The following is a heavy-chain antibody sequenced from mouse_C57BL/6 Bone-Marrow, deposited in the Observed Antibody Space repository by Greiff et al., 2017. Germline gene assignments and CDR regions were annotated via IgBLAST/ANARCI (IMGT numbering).Heavy chain of an antibody. CDR2: ISNLAYSI. Sequence: EVKLMESGGGLVQPGGSLKLSCAASGFTFSDYGMAWVRQAPRKGPEWVAFISNLAYSIYYAATVTGRFTISRENAKNTLYLEMSSLRSEDTAMYYCARQGDGAMDYWGQGTSVTVSS. V-gene: IGHV5-15*01. J-gene: IGHJ4*01. CDR3: ARQGDGAMDY. CDR1: GFTFSDYG.